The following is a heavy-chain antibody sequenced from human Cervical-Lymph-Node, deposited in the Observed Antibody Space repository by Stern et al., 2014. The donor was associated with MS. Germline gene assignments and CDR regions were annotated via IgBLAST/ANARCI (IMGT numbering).Heavy chain of an antibody. CDR1: GFSLSNTKMG. D-gene: IGHD3-22*01. CDR3: ARLGLYDSSGYYLYYFDY. Sequence: QVTLRESGPVLVKPTETLTLTCTVSGFSLSNTKMGVSWIRQPPGKALEWLGQIFSNDEKSYSTSLKSRLTISTDTSKSQVVLTMTNMDPLDTATYYCARLGLYDSSGYYLYYFDYWGQGTLVTVSS. V-gene: IGHV2-26*01. J-gene: IGHJ4*02. CDR2: IFSNDEK.